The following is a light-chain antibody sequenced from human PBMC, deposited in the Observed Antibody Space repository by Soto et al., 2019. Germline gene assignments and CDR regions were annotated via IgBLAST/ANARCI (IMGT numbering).Light chain of an antibody. CDR1: QSISSW. V-gene: IGKV1-5*01. CDR3: QQYDNYKPLT. CDR2: DAS. J-gene: IGKJ4*01. Sequence: DIQMTQSPSTLSASVGDRVAITCRASQSISSWLAWYQQKPGKAPKLLIFDASSLESGTPSRFSGRRSGTLFTLTINGLQPDDFATYYCQQYDNYKPLTFGGGTKVDIE.